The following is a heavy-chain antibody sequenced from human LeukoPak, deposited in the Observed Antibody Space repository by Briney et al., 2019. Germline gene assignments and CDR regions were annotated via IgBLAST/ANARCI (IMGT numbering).Heavy chain of an antibody. D-gene: IGHD4-17*01. J-gene: IGHJ6*03. V-gene: IGHV3-74*01. CDR2: INIDGSST. CDR1: GFTFSSYW. CDR3: ARGDYGDRYYYYMDV. Sequence: GGSLRLSCAASGFTFSSYWMHWVRQAPGKGLVWVSRINIDGSSTTYADSVKGRFTISRDNAKNTLYLQMNSLRAEDTAVYYCARGDYGDRYYYYMDVWGTGTTVTVSS.